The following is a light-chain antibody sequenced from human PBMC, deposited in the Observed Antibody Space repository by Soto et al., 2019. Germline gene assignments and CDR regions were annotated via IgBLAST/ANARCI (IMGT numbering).Light chain of an antibody. J-gene: IGLJ3*02. CDR2: STN. CDR3: VLYMGSGIWV. V-gene: IGLV8-61*01. CDR1: SGSVSINYY. Sequence: QAVVTQEPSFSVSPGRTVTLTCGLSSGSVSINYYPSWYQQTPGQAPRTLIYSTNTRSSGVPDRFSGSILGNKAALTITGAQADDESDYYCVLYMGSGIWVFAGGTKVTVL.